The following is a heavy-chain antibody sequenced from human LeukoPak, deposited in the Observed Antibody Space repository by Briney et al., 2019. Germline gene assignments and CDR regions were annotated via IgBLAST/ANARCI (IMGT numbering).Heavy chain of an antibody. CDR3: ARGVGIYYYYYYYMDV. CDR2: IYYSGST. J-gene: IGHJ6*03. Sequence: SETLSLTCTVSGGSISSGGYYWSWIRQHPGKSLDWIGYIYYSGSTYYNPSLKSRVTISVDTSKNQFSLKLSSVTAADTAVYYCARGVGIYYYYYYYMDVWGKGTTVTVSS. CDR1: GGSISSGGYY. D-gene: IGHD2-15*01. V-gene: IGHV4-31*03.